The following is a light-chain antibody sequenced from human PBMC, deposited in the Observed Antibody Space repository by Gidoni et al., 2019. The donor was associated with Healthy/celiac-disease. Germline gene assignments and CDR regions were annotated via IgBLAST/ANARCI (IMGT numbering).Light chain of an antibody. CDR1: QSISSY. J-gene: IGKJ4*01. Sequence: DIQMIQSPSSLSASVGDRVTITCRASQSISSYLNWYQQKPGKAPKLLIYAASSLQSGVPSRFSGSGSGTDFTLTISSLQPEDFATYYCRQSYSTPPTFGGGTKVEIK. CDR3: RQSYSTPPT. CDR2: AAS. V-gene: IGKV1-39*01.